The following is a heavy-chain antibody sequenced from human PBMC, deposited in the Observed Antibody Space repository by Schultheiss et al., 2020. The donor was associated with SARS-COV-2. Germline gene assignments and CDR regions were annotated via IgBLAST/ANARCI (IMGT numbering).Heavy chain of an antibody. D-gene: IGHD1-26*01. J-gene: IGHJ6*02. CDR2: IKQDGSEK. Sequence: GGSLRLSCAASGFTFSSYWMSWVRQAPGKGLEWVANIKQDGSEKYYVDSVKGRFTISRDDSKNTLYLQMNSLKTEDTAVYYCARDTYYSGSYYYYYYGMDVWGQGTTVTVSS. V-gene: IGHV3-7*03. CDR3: ARDTYYSGSYYYYYYGMDV. CDR1: GFTFSSYW.